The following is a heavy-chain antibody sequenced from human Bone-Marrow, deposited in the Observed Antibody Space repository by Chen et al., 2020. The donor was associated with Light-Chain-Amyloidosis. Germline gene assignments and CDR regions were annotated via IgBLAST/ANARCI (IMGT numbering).Heavy chain of an antibody. J-gene: IGHJ4*02. V-gene: IGHV1-2*02. Sequence: QVQLVQSGAEVKKPGASVKVSCQASGYTFSDYYMHWVRQAPGQGLEWMGWLNPKRGSTNYAQKFQGRVTMTRDTSITTAYMELRRLRSDDTAVYYCARDPPGGRSPLDSWSQGTLVTVSS. CDR1: GYTFSDYY. CDR2: LNPKRGST. CDR3: ARDPPGGRSPLDS. D-gene: IGHD1-26*01.